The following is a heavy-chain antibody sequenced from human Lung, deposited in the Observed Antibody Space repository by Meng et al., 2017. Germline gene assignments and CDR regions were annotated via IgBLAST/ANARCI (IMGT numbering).Heavy chain of an antibody. Sequence: QVQLQQWGAGLVRPSENRSLTCAFYGGSISGSYWSWIRQSPAKGLEWIGKINHGGSTNYSPSLESRVTISVDTPKNQFSLRLTSMTVADTAVYYCARERHSTIIRGVIDFWGQGALVTVSS. V-gene: IGHV4-34*01. CDR1: GGSISGSY. J-gene: IGHJ4*02. D-gene: IGHD3-10*01. CDR2: INHGGST. CDR3: ARERHSTIIRGVIDF.